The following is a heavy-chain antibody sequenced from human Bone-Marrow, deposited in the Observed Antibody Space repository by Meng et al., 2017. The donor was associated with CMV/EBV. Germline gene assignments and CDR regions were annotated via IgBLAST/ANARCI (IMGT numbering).Heavy chain of an antibody. Sequence: GGSLRLSCAVSGFTFSTHGMYWARQAPGKGVEWVSVINWNGGSTGYADSVKGRFTISRDNAKNSLYLQMNSLRAEDTALYYCASEGDSSFFDYWGQGTLVTVSS. D-gene: IGHD6-6*01. V-gene: IGHV3-20*04. CDR3: ASEGDSSFFDY. J-gene: IGHJ4*02. CDR2: INWNGGST. CDR1: GFTFSTHG.